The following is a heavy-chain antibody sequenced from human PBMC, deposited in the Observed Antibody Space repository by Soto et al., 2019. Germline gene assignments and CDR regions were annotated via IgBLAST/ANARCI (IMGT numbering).Heavy chain of an antibody. J-gene: IGHJ4*02. D-gene: IGHD7-27*01. Sequence: ASVKVSCKAAAYTFTICYINWVRQATGQDFEWMGWMNPNNGNTAYAQKFQGRVTMTRDTSKSTAFMELSSLTSEDTAVYYCARGPRNWGVDYWGQGTLVTVSS. CDR2: MNPNNGNT. CDR3: ARGPRNWGVDY. CDR1: AYTFTICY. V-gene: IGHV1-8*01.